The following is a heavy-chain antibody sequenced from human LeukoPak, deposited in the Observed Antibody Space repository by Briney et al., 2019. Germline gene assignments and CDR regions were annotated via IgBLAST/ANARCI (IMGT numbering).Heavy chain of an antibody. J-gene: IGHJ4*02. V-gene: IGHV3-73*01. CDR3: LSRWSGSYTPL. CDR2: IRSKTNNYAT. CDR1: GFIFSGSA. D-gene: IGHD3-3*01. Sequence: GGSLTLSCASSGFIFSGSALHWVRQPSGRGLEWVGHIRSKTNNYATGYSASVKGRFTISRDDSKNTAYLQMNSLQTEDTAIYYCLSRWSGSYTPLWGQGTLVTVSS.